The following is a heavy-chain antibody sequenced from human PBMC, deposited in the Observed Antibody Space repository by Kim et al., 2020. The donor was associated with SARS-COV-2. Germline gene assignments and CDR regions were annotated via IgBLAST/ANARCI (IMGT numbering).Heavy chain of an antibody. J-gene: IGHJ6*02. D-gene: IGHD2-21*01. CDR1: GFTFSDYY. V-gene: IGHV3-11*01. Sequence: GGSLRLSCAASGFTFSDYYMSWIRQAPGKGLEWVSYISSSGSTIYYADSVKGRFTISRDNAKNSLYLQMNSLRAEDTAVYYCARDDCGGDCYRASGPYYYGMDVWGQGTTVTVSS. CDR2: ISSSGSTI. CDR3: ARDDCGGDCYRASGPYYYGMDV.